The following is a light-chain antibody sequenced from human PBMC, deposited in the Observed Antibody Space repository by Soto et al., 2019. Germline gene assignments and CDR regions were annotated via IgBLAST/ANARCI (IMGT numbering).Light chain of an antibody. J-gene: IGKJ5*01. CDR1: QSVSSY. V-gene: IGKV3-11*01. CDR2: GAS. CDR3: QQNSNRST. Sequence: EIGVTQPPATLSLSPGESATLPCSASQSVSSYLAWYQQKPGQATWLLIYGASSRAAGIPDRFSGSGSVTDFTLTISSLADEDFADYYYQQNSNRSTFGQGTRLDIK.